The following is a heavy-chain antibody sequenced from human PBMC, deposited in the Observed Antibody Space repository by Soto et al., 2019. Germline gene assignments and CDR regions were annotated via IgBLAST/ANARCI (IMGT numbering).Heavy chain of an antibody. D-gene: IGHD5-18*01. V-gene: IGHV4-30-4*01. Sequence: SETLSLTCTVSGGSISSGDYYWSWIRQPPGKGLEWIGYIYYSGSTYYNPSLKSRVTISVDTSKNQFSLKLSSVTAADTAVYYCARNSVRGYSYGYYFDYWGQGTLVTVSS. CDR1: GGSISSGDYY. CDR3: ARNSVRGYSYGYYFDY. CDR2: IYYSGST. J-gene: IGHJ4*02.